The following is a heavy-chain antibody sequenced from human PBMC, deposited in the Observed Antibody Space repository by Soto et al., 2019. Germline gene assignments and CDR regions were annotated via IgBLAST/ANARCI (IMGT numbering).Heavy chain of an antibody. CDR1: GGTFSSYA. Sequence: SVKVSCKASGGTFSSYAISWVRQAPGQGLEWMGGIIPIFGTANYAQKFQGRVTITADESTSTAYMELSSLRSEDTAVYYCAREGSSIAAAGSAIDYWGQGTLVNVSS. CDR3: AREGSSIAAAGSAIDY. CDR2: IIPIFGTA. J-gene: IGHJ4*02. V-gene: IGHV1-69*13. D-gene: IGHD6-13*01.